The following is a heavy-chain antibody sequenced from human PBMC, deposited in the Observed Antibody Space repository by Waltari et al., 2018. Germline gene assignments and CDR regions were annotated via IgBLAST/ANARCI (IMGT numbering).Heavy chain of an antibody. CDR2: FFPSGSC. CDR1: GGSISSGSYS. D-gene: IGHD3-10*01. J-gene: IGHJ4*02. Sequence: QVQLQVSGPGLVKPSETLSLTCTVSGGSISSGSYSWNWIRQPAGRGLELIGRFFPSGSCNYNPALKTRVTISLDTSKTQLSLNLTPVTAADTAVYYCVRGGAGYYGSGTLCYWGQGTLVTVSS. CDR3: VRGGAGYYGSGTLCY. V-gene: IGHV4-61*02.